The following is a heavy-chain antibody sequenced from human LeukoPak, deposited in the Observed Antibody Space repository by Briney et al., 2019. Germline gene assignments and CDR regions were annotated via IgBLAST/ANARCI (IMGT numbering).Heavy chain of an antibody. V-gene: IGHV3-30-3*01. Sequence: GALRLSSAASGFTFSSYAMHWVRRAPGKGLEWVAVISYDGSNKYYADSVKGRFTISRDNSKNTLYLQMNSLRAEDTAVYYCAREYPGTATLIDYWGQGTLVTVSS. CDR3: AREYPGTATLIDY. CDR1: GFTFSSYA. CDR2: ISYDGSNK. J-gene: IGHJ4*02. D-gene: IGHD2-21*02.